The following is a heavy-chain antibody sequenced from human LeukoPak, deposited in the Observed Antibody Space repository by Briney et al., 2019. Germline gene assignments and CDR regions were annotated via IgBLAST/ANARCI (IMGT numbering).Heavy chain of an antibody. J-gene: IGHJ4*02. CDR1: GGSFSGYY. V-gene: IGHV4-34*01. CDR3: ARVRSYPDY. CDR2: INHSGST. Sequence: SETLSLTCAVYGGSFSGYYWSWIRQPPGKGLEWNGEINHSGSTNYNPSLKSRVTISVDTSKNLFSLKLSSVTAADTAVYYCARVRSYPDYWGQGTLVTVSS.